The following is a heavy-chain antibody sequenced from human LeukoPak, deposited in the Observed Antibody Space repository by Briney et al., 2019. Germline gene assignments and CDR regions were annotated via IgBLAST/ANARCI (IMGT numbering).Heavy chain of an antibody. CDR1: GFTVSSNY. CDR3: ASARALYGYSGYDEPYFDY. CDR2: IYSGGST. V-gene: IGHV3-53*05. Sequence: PGGSLRLSCAASGFTVSSNYMSWVRQAPGKGLEWVSVIYSGGSTYYSDSVKGRFTISRDNSKNTLYLEMNSLRAEDTAVYYCASARALYGYSGYDEPYFDYWGQGTLVTVSS. J-gene: IGHJ4*02. D-gene: IGHD5-12*01.